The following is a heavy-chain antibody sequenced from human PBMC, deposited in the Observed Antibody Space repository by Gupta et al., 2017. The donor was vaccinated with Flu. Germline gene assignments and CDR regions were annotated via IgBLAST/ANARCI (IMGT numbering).Heavy chain of an antibody. CDR3: ARDAFTYYDSSGYYYPIDY. J-gene: IGHJ4*02. D-gene: IGHD3-22*01. Sequence: QVQLVQSGAEVKTPGASVKVSCKASGYTFTSYYMPWVRQAPGQGLEWMGIINPSGGSTSYAQKFQGRVTMTRDTSTSTVYMELSSLRSEDTAVYYCARDAFTYYDSSGYYYPIDYWGQGTLVTVSS. CDR1: GYTFTSYY. CDR2: INPSGGST. V-gene: IGHV1-46*01.